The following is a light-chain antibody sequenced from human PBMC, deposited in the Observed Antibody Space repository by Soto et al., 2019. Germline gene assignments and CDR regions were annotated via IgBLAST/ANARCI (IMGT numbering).Light chain of an antibody. CDR3: QQYGSSPST. CDR2: GSS. J-gene: IGKJ1*01. CDR1: QSVRSSN. V-gene: IGKV3-20*01. Sequence: EIVLTQSPGTLSLSPGERATLSCRASQSVRSSNLAWYQQKPGQAPRLLIYGSSSRATGIPDRFSGSGSGTDFTLTISRLEPEDFEVYYCQQYGSSPSTFGQGTKVEIK.